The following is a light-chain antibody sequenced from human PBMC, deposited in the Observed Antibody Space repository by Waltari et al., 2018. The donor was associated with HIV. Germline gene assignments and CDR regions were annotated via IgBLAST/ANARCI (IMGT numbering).Light chain of an antibody. CDR3: ATWDHELDSWV. J-gene: IGLJ3*02. V-gene: IGLV1-44*01. CDR1: SSNIGSDA. Sequence: QSVLTQPPSAPGTPGQRIILSCSGSSSNIGSDAVYWYQQFPGTAPKLLIFNSNQRPSGVPDRFAASKSGTSASLAISGLQSDDDADYYCATWDHELDSWVFGGGTKLTVL. CDR2: NSN.